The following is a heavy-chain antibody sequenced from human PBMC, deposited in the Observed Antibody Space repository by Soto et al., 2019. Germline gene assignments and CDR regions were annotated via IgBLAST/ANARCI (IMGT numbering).Heavy chain of an antibody. V-gene: IGHV1-69*13. Sequence: SVKVSCKASGGTFSSYAISWVRQAPGQGLEWMGGIIPIFGTANYAQKFQGRVTITADESTSTAYMELSSLRSEDTAVYYCEFMDWRFGEFDYWGQGTLVTVSS. CDR1: GGTFSSYA. D-gene: IGHD3-10*01. J-gene: IGHJ4*02. CDR2: IIPIFGTA. CDR3: EFMDWRFGEFDY.